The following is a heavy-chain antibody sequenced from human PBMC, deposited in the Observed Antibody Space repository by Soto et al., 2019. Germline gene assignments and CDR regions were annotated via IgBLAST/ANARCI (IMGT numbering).Heavy chain of an antibody. CDR1: GGSISSGGYY. CDR2: IYYSGST. D-gene: IGHD3-22*01. V-gene: IGHV4-31*03. Sequence: LSLTCTVSGGSISSGGYYWSWIRQHPGKGLEGIGYIYYSGSTYYNPSLKSRVTISVDTSKNQFSLKLSSVTAADTAVYYCARGGTGYYYDSSGYSVFDYWGQGTLVTVSS. J-gene: IGHJ4*02. CDR3: ARGGTGYYYDSSGYSVFDY.